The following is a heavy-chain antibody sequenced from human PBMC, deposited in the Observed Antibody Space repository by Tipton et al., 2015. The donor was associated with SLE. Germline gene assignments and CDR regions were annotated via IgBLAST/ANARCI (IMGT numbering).Heavy chain of an antibody. J-gene: IGHJ4*02. CDR3: AQGEIAAAAFDY. V-gene: IGHV2-5*01. D-gene: IGHD6-13*01. CDR2: IYWNDDK. CDR1: GFSLSTSGVG. Sequence: LVKPTETLTLTCTFSGFSLSTSGVGVGWIRQPPGKALEWLALIYWNDDKRYSPSLKSRLTITKDTSKNQVVLTMTNMDPVDTATYYCAQGEIAAAAFDYWGQGTLVTVSS.